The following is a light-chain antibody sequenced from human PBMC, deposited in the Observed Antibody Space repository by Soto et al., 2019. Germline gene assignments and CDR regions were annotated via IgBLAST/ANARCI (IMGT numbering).Light chain of an antibody. CDR1: QLVSSY. CDR2: DAS. J-gene: IGKJ1*01. CDR3: QQYGSSPRT. Sequence: VLTQSPATLSLSPGERATLSCRASQLVSSYLAWYQHKPGQAPRLLIYDASTRATGIPARFSGSGSGTEFTLTISSLQSEDFAVYYCQQYGSSPRTFGQGTKV. V-gene: IGKV3-15*01.